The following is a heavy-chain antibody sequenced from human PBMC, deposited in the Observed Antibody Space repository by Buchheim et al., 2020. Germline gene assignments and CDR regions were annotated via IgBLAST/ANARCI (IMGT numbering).Heavy chain of an antibody. CDR3: AREGQWLGRGYFDY. D-gene: IGHD6-19*01. CDR1: GFTFSSYG. J-gene: IGHJ4*02. V-gene: IGHV3-33*01. CDR2: IWYDGSNK. Sequence: QVQLVESGGGVVQPGRSLRHSCAASGFTFSSYGMHWVRQAPGKGLEWVAVIWYDGSNKYYADSVKGRFTIPRDNSQHTLYLQMNSLRAEDTAVYYCAREGQWLGRGYFDYWGQGTL.